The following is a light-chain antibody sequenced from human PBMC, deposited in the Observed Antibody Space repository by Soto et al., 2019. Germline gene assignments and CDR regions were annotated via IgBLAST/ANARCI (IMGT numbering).Light chain of an antibody. Sequence: EIVLTQSPDTLSLSPGERATLSCRASQSVSGYLGWYQQKPGQAPRLLIYDASNRAYGVPARFRGSGSGTNFTLTIVSLEPEDFAVYYCQQRSNWPYLTFGGGTRV. CDR2: DAS. V-gene: IGKV3-11*01. J-gene: IGKJ4*01. CDR3: QQRSNWPYLT. CDR1: QSVSGY.